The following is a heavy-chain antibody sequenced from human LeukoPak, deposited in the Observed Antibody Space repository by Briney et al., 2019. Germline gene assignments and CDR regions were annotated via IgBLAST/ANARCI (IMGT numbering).Heavy chain of an antibody. D-gene: IGHD6-19*01. CDR2: IYHSGST. J-gene: IGHJ4*02. CDR1: GGSISSSNW. CDR3: ARYSSGWRKGDY. V-gene: IGHV4-4*02. Sequence: SETLSLTCAVSGGSISSSNWWSWVRQPPGKGLEWIGEIYHSGSTNYNPSLKSRVTISVDKSKNQFSLKLSSVTAADTAVYYCARYSSGWRKGDYWGQGTLVTVTS.